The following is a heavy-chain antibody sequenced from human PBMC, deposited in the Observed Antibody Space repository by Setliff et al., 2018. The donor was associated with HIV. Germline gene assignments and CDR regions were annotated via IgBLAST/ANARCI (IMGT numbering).Heavy chain of an antibody. CDR1: GYTFINYA. Sequence: ASVKVSCKASGYTFINYAMNWVRQAPGQGLEWMGWINTNSGSPTYAQAFTGRFVFSVDTSVTTAYLQISSLKAEDTAIYYCARALYGDYGGDVNWMDPWGQGTLVTVSS. D-gene: IGHD4-17*01. CDR3: ARALYGDYGGDVNWMDP. V-gene: IGHV7-4-1*02. J-gene: IGHJ5*02. CDR2: INTNSGSP.